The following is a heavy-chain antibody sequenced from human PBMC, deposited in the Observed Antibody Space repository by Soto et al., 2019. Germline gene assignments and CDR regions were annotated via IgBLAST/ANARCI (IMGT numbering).Heavy chain of an antibody. CDR1: GGSISSSNW. Sequence: PSETLSLTCAVSGGSISSSNWWSWVRQPPGKGLEWIGEIYHSGSTNYNPSLKSRVTISVDKSKNQFSLKLSSVTAADTAVYYCASLRWQRGNWFDPWGQGTLVTVSS. CDR2: IYHSGST. J-gene: IGHJ5*02. CDR3: ASLRWQRGNWFDP. D-gene: IGHD4-17*01. V-gene: IGHV4-4*02.